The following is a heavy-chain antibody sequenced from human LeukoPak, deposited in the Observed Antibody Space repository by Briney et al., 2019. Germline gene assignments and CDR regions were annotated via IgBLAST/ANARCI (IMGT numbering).Heavy chain of an antibody. D-gene: IGHD1-14*01. Sequence: QAGGSLRLSRVASGFIFSTYGLHWVRQSPGRGLEWVAVIWYDGSQRYYADSVKGRFTISRDDSQNTIYLQMDSLRAEDTAVYYCATSSPRNYFDHWGQGTLVTVSS. V-gene: IGHV3-33*01. J-gene: IGHJ4*02. CDR3: ATSSPRNYFDH. CDR1: GFIFSTYG. CDR2: IWYDGSQR.